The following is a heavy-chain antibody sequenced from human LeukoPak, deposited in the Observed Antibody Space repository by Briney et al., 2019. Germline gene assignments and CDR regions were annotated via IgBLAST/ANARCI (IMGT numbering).Heavy chain of an antibody. J-gene: IGHJ5*02. D-gene: IGHD6-13*01. Sequence: PSETLSLTCAVYGGSFSGYYWSWIRQPPGKGLEWIGEIDHSGSTNYNTSLKSRVTISVDTSKNQFSLKLSSVTAADTAVYYCARGLLGSSSWHGDWFDPWGQGTLVTVSS. CDR1: GGSFSGYY. CDR3: ARGLLGSSSWHGDWFDP. CDR2: IDHSGST. V-gene: IGHV4-34*01.